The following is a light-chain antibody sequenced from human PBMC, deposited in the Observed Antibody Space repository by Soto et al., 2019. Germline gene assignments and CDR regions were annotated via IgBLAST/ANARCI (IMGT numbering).Light chain of an antibody. CDR2: EVS. CDR3: QSYDSSLSADVV. CDR1: STDFVSYNR. J-gene: IGLJ2*01. Sequence: QSALTQTPSVSGSPGQSVTISCTGTSTDFVSYNRVSWYQQPPGTAPKLMIYEVSKRPSGVPDRFSGSKSGNTASLTISGLQAADEADYYCQSYDSSLSADVVFGGGTKLTVL. V-gene: IGLV2-18*02.